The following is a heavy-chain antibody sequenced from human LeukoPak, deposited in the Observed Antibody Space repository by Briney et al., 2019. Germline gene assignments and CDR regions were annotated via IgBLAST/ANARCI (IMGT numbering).Heavy chain of an antibody. D-gene: IGHD2-15*01. CDR2: ISGSGGST. V-gene: IGHV3-23*01. J-gene: IGHJ4*02. Sequence: GESLKISCAASGFTFSSYPMSWVRQAPGKGLEWVSAISGSGGSTYYADSVKGRFTISRDNSKNTLYLQMNSLRAEDTAVYYCAKHVVVVFRPLDYWGQGTLVTVSS. CDR3: AKHVVVVFRPLDY. CDR1: GFTFSSYP.